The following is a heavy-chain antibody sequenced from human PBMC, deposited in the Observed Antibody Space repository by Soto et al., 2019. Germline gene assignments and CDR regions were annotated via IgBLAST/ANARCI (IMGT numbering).Heavy chain of an antibody. V-gene: IGHV4-39*01. CDR2: IYHSGST. J-gene: IGHJ5*02. CDR3: ARDSGWFDP. CDR1: GGSIIFTDYF. D-gene: IGHD7-27*01. Sequence: SETLSLTCTVSGGSIIFTDYFWFWIRQPPGKALEGIASIYHSGSTYYNPSLKSRVTMSVDTSNNQFALTLNSVTAADTAVYFCARDSGWFDPWGQGTLVTVSS.